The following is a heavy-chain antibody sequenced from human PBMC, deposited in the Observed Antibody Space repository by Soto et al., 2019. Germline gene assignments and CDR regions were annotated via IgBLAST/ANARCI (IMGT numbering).Heavy chain of an antibody. D-gene: IGHD2-21*02. CDR2: IDPSDSYT. Sequence: PGESLKIYCKGSGYSFTSYWISWVRQMPGKGLEWMGRIDPSDSYTNYSPSFQGHVTISADKSISTAYLQWSSLKASDTAMYYCATTIVVVTATYYGMDVWGQGTTVTVSS. V-gene: IGHV5-10-1*01. J-gene: IGHJ6*02. CDR1: GYSFTSYW. CDR3: ATTIVVVTATYYGMDV.